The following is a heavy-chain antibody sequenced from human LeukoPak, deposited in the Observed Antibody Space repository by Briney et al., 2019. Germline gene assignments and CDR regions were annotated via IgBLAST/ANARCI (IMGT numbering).Heavy chain of an antibody. V-gene: IGHV3-43*01. Sequence: GGSLRLSCAASGFTFHDHTMHWVRQGPGKRLEWVALITWDGDVTHYADSVKGRFTISRDNGKNSLFLQMNSVTTEDTALYYCTKDAAYSSSWFGYFDYWGQGTLVTVSP. CDR3: TKDAAYSSSWFGYFDY. J-gene: IGHJ4*02. D-gene: IGHD6-13*01. CDR2: ITWDGDVT. CDR1: GFTFHDHT.